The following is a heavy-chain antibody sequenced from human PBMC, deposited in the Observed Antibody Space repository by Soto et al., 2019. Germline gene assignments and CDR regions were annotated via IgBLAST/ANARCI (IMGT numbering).Heavy chain of an antibody. D-gene: IGHD2-8*01. J-gene: IGHJ3*02. V-gene: IGHV4-31*03. CDR2: IYYSGST. CDR1: GGSISSGGYY. Sequence: QVQLQESGPGLVKPSQTLSLTCTVSGGSISSGGYYWSWIRQHPGKGLEWIGYIYYSGSTYYNPSLKSRVTISVDTAKNQFSLKLSSVTAADTAVYYCARDSSILLMGMEGAFDIWGQGTMVTVSS. CDR3: ARDSSILLMGMEGAFDI.